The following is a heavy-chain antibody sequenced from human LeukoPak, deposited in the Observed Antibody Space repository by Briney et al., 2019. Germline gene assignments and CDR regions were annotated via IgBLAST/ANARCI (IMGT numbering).Heavy chain of an antibody. CDR1: GGSISSSNW. J-gene: IGHJ4*02. CDR3: ARSTVNTPYYFDY. Sequence: SGTLSLTCAVSGGSISSSNWWSWVRQPPGKGLEWIGEIYHSGSTNYNPSLKSRVTISVDTSKNQFSLKLSSVTAADTAVYYCARSTVNTPYYFDYWGQGTLVTVSS. V-gene: IGHV4-4*02. D-gene: IGHD4-17*01. CDR2: IYHSGST.